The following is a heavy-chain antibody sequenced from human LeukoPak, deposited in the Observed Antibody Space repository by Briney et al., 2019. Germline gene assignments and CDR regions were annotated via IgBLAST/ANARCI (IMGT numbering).Heavy chain of an antibody. D-gene: IGHD3-10*01. CDR2: IYHSGST. Sequence: SETLSLTCTVSGGSISSGGYYWSWIRQPPGKGLEWIGYIYHSGSTYYNPSLKSRVTISVDRSKNQFSLKLSPVTAADTAVYYCARRHKVGAGDALDIWGQGTMVTVSS. CDR3: ARRHKVGAGDALDI. V-gene: IGHV4-30-2*01. J-gene: IGHJ3*02. CDR1: GGSISSGGYY.